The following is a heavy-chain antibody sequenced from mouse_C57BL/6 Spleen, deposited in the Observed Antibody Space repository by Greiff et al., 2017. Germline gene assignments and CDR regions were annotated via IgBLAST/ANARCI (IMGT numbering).Heavy chain of an antibody. CDR3: ALITTVVADY. Sequence: QVQLQQPGAELVKPGASVKLSCKASGYTFTSYWMHWVKQRPGQGLEWIGMIHPNSGSTNYNEKFKSKDTLTVAKSSSTAYMQLSSLTSEDSAVYYCALITTVVADYWGQGTTLTVSS. J-gene: IGHJ2*01. CDR2: IHPNSGST. D-gene: IGHD1-1*01. V-gene: IGHV1-64*01. CDR1: GYTFTSYW.